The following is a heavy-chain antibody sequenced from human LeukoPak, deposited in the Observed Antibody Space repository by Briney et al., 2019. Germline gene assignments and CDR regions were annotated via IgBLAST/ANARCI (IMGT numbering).Heavy chain of an antibody. V-gene: IGHV4-34*01. CDR2: INQSGST. Sequence: SETLSLTCAVYGGSFSGYYWRWIRQPPGKGLEWIGEINQSGSTNYNPSLKSRVTISVDTSKNQFSLKLSSVTAADTAVYYCARESEYYDILTGYYPNWFDPWGQGTLVTVSS. J-gene: IGHJ5*02. CDR3: ARESEYYDILTGYYPNWFDP. D-gene: IGHD3-9*01. CDR1: GGSFSGYY.